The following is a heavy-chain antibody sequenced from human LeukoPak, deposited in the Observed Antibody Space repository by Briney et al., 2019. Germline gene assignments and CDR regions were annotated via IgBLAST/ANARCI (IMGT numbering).Heavy chain of an antibody. D-gene: IGHD3-3*01. J-gene: IGHJ6*03. CDR1: GFSFSSNA. CDR3: AKRSTIFGVVTPNMDV. Sequence: GGSLRLSCAASGFSFSSNAMSWVRQAPEKGLEWVSTIVGSGSTYYADSVKGRFTISRDNSKNTLYLRMNSLRAEDTAVYYCAKRSTIFGVVTPNMDVWGKGTTVTVSS. CDR2: IVGSGST. V-gene: IGHV3-23*01.